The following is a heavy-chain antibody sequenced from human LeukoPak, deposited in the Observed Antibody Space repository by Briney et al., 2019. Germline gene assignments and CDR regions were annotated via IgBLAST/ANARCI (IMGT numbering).Heavy chain of an antibody. J-gene: IGHJ4*02. D-gene: IGHD2-2*01. CDR2: ISAYNGNT. Sequence: ASVKVSCKASGYTFTSYGITWVRQAPGQGLAWMGWISAYNGNTNYAQKLQGRVTMTTDTSTSTAYLDLRSLRSDDTAVYYCARAEQYQLLLHWGQGTLVTVSS. V-gene: IGHV1-18*01. CDR3: ARAEQYQLLLH. CDR1: GYTFTSYG.